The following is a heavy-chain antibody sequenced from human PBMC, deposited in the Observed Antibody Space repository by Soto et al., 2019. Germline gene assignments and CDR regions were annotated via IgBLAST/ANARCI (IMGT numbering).Heavy chain of an antibody. V-gene: IGHV3-23*01. J-gene: IGHJ3*02. CDR1: GFNFANYP. CDR3: ARERFSSGEAGGFDM. D-gene: IGHD6-19*01. CDR2: MGATDGAT. Sequence: ELYLLESGGGLVQPGGSLSLSCAASGFNFANYPMTWVRQAPGKGLEWVSTMGATDGATHYADFVKGRFTISRDNSRNTLQAKMISLKDEDTAVYFCARERFSSGEAGGFDMWGQGTLVTVSS.